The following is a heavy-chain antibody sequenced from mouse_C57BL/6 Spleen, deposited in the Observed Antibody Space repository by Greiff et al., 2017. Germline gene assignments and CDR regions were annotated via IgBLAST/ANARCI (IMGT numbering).Heavy chain of an antibody. CDR2: ISYSGST. D-gene: IGHD1-1*01. CDR3: ARGDYGSTYAMDY. V-gene: IGHV3-1*01. Sequence: EVQLQQSGPGMVKPSQSLSLTCTVTGYSITSGYDWHWIRHFPGNKLEWMGYISYSGSTNYNPSLKSRISITHDTSKNHFFLKLNSVTTEDTATYYCARGDYGSTYAMDYWGQGTSVTVSS. CDR1: GYSITSGYD. J-gene: IGHJ4*01.